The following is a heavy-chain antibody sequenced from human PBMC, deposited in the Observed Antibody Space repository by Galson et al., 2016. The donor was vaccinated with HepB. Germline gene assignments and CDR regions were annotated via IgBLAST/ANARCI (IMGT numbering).Heavy chain of an antibody. V-gene: IGHV3-33*03. CDR1: GFTFSSYG. J-gene: IGHJ4*02. Sequence: SLRLSCAASGFTFSSYGMHWVRQAPGKGLEWVAVIWYDGSNKYYADSVKGRFTISRDKSKNTLYLQMNSLRGEDTAVYYCAKDLDGYTYGYSYSDHWGQGTLVTVSS. CDR3: AKDLDGYTYGYSYSDH. CDR2: IWYDGSNK. D-gene: IGHD5-18*01.